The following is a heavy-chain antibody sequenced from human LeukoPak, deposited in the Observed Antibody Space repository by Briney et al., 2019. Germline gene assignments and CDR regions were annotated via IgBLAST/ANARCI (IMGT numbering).Heavy chain of an antibody. J-gene: IGHJ5*02. CDR3: ARHVSSKSNMVVTAILFGWFDP. V-gene: IGHV4-39*01. CDR2: INHSGGT. CDR1: GVSISSSNSY. Sequence: SETLSLTCTVSGVSISSSNSYWSWIRQPPGKGLEWIGEINHSGGTNYNPSLKSRVTISVDTSKNQFSLKLSSVTAADTAVYYCARHVSSKSNMVVTAILFGWFDPWGQGTLVTVSS. D-gene: IGHD2-21*02.